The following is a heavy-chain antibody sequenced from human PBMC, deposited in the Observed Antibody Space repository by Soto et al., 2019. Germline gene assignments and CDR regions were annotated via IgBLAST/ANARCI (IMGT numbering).Heavy chain of an antibody. V-gene: IGHV1-2*02. CDR2: INPDSGDT. CDR3: TRSRGAAAGIVASGINWFDP. CDR1: GYMFTGCY. D-gene: IGHD6-13*01. J-gene: IGHJ5*02. Sequence: GASVNVSCKPSGYMFTGCYMHWVRQAPGQGLECMGWINPDSGDTNYAQRFQGRVTMTRDTSISTAYMELSRLRSDDTAVFYCTRSRGAAAGIVASGINWFDPWGQGTLVTVSS.